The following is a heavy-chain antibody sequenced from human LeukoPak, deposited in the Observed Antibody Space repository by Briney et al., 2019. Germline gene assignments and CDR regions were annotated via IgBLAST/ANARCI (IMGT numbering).Heavy chain of an antibody. CDR2: INSDESRT. CDR3: ASYGDYLYY. D-gene: IGHD4-17*01. CDR1: GFTFSSYW. V-gene: IGHV3-74*01. J-gene: IGHJ4*02. Sequence: WGSLRLSCAASGFTFSSYWMYWVRQARGKGLVWVSRINSDESRTSYADSVKGRFTISRDNAKNTLYLQMNSLRAEDTAVYYCASYGDYLYYWGQGTLVTVSS.